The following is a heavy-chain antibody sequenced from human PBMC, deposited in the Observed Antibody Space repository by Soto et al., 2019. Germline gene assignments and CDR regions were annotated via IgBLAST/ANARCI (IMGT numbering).Heavy chain of an antibody. D-gene: IGHD5-12*01. CDR2: IYYSGST. V-gene: IGHV4-59*01. Sequence: QVQLQESGPGLVKPSETLSLTCTVSGGSISSYYWSWIQQPPGKGLEWIGFIYYSGSTNYNPSLKSRVTISVDTSKNQFSLKLSSVTAADTAVYYCARSRYSGYDSVDYWGQGTLVTVSS. CDR3: ARSRYSGYDSVDY. CDR1: GGSISSYY. J-gene: IGHJ4*02.